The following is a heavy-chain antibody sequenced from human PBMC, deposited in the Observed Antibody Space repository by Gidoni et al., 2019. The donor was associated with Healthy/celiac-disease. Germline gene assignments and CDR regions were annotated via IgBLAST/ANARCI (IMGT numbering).Heavy chain of an antibody. J-gene: IGHJ4*02. D-gene: IGHD3-10*01. V-gene: IGHV1-2*06. CDR3: ARDWGRITMVRGVIILGY. Sequence: QVQLVQSGAEVKKPGASVKVSCKASGYTFTGYYMHWVRQAPGQGLEWMGRINPNSGGTNYAQKFQGRVTMTRDTSISTAYMELSRLRSDDTAVYYCARDWGRITMVRGVIILGYWGQGTLVTVSS. CDR1: GYTFTGYY. CDR2: INPNSGGT.